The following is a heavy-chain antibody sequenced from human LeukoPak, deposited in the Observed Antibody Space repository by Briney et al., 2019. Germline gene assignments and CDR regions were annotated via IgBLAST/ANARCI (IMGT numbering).Heavy chain of an antibody. CDR1: GDSISTDTYY. J-gene: IGHJ4*02. Sequence: PSETLSLTCAVSGDSISTDTYYWGWVRQPPGEGREWIVTIYFSGSTYYSPSLKSRVTISVYTSKNQFSLNLPSVPAADTAVYYCARRIILTDFDYWGRGTLVTVAS. CDR2: IYFSGST. D-gene: IGHD1-14*01. CDR3: ARRIILTDFDY. V-gene: IGHV4-39*01.